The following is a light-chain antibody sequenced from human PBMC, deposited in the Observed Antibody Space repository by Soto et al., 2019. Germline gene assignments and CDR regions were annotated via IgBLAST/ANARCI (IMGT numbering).Light chain of an antibody. J-gene: IGLJ2*01. CDR2: STN. CDR3: VLYMGSGISV. Sequence: QTVGTQEHSFSVSPGGPVTLTCGLTSASVSTSYYPSWYQQTPGQAPRTLIYSTNTRSSGVPDRFSGSILGNKAALTITGAQADDESDYYCVLYMGSGISVFGGGTKLTVL. CDR1: SASVSTSYY. V-gene: IGLV8-61*01.